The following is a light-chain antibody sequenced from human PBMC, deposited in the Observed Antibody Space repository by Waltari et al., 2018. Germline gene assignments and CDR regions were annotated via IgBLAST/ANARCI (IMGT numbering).Light chain of an antibody. CDR3: QQSYGPPPIT. Sequence: DIQMTKSPLSLSPSVGDRVTITCRASQTISTYLNWYQQTPGKAPKLLIYDSSNLHGRVQSRFSGSGSGTDFTLTISSLQPEDSATYYCQQSYGPPPITFGPGTKVAVK. V-gene: IGKV1-39*01. CDR2: DSS. J-gene: IGKJ3*01. CDR1: QTISTY.